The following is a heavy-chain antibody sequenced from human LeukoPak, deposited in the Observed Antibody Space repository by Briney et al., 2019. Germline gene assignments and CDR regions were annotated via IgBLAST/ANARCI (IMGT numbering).Heavy chain of an antibody. Sequence: GASVKVSCKASGYTFTSYDINWVRQATGQGLEWMGWMNPNSGNTGYAQKFQGRVTITRNTSISTAYMELSSLRSEDTAVYYCARGSIRWFGGTDAFDIWGQGTMVTVSS. CDR3: ARGSIRWFGGTDAFDI. CDR1: GYTFTSYD. CDR2: MNPNSGNT. D-gene: IGHD3-10*01. J-gene: IGHJ3*02. V-gene: IGHV1-8*03.